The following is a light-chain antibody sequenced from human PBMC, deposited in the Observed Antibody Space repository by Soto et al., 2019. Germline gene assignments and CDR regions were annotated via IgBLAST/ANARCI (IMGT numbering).Light chain of an antibody. CDR1: SSDVGAFNY. CDR3: SSYTTRNTEV. CDR2: DVT. J-gene: IGLJ1*01. Sequence: ALTQPASVSGSPGQSISISCIGTSSDVGAFNYVSWYQHHPGKAPQLIIYDVTSRPSGVSNRFSASKSGNTASLTISGLQAEDEADYYCSSYTTRNTEVFGTGTKLTVL. V-gene: IGLV2-14*03.